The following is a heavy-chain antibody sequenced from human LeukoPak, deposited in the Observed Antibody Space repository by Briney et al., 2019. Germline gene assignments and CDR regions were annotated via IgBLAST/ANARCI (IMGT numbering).Heavy chain of an antibody. CDR2: IYYSGST. D-gene: IGHD2-2*01. CDR3: ARHSYCSSITCYSAWFDP. J-gene: IGHJ5*02. Sequence: SETLSLTCTVSGGSISSSSYYWGWIRQPPGKGLEWIGSIYYSGSTYYNPSLKSRVTISVDTSKNQFSLKLSSVTAADTAAYYCARHSYCSSITCYSAWFDPWGQGTLVTVSS. CDR1: GGSISSSSYY. V-gene: IGHV4-39*01.